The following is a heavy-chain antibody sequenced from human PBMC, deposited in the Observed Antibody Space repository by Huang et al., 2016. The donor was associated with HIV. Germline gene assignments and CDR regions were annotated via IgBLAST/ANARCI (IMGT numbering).Heavy chain of an antibody. V-gene: IGHV1-18*01. CDR1: GYPFTSYG. D-gene: IGHD3-3*01. J-gene: IGHJ4*02. CDR2: ISGYNGNT. CDR3: ATDSKIFGVVTRPPLDY. Sequence: QVQLVQSGAEVTKPGASVTVSCKASGYPFTSYGISWVRQAPGQGLEWMGWISGYNGNTNYAQKLQGRGTMTTDTSTRTAYMELRSLRSDDTAVYYCATDSKIFGVVTRPPLDYWGQGTLVTVSS.